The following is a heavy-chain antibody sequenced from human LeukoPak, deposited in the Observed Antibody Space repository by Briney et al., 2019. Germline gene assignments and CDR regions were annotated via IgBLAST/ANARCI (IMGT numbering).Heavy chain of an antibody. J-gene: IGHJ5*02. Sequence: PSETLSLTCAVYGGSFSGYYWSWIRQPPGKGLEWVGEINHSGSTNYNPSLKSRVTMSLDASKNKFSLELNSVTPADTAVYYCARGGNYWPQWWFDPWGRGTLVSVSS. V-gene: IGHV4-34*01. CDR1: GGSFSGYY. CDR2: INHSGST. D-gene: IGHD1-26*01. CDR3: ARGGNYWPQWWFDP.